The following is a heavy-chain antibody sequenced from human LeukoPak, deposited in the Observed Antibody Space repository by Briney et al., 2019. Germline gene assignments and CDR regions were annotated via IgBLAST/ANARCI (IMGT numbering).Heavy chain of an antibody. D-gene: IGHD3-22*01. V-gene: IGHV3-7*01. CDR2: IKQDGSEK. Sequence: GESLRLSCAASGFMFSRYWMSWVRQAPGKGLEWVANIKQDGSEKYYVDSVKGRFTISRDNAKNSLYLQMNSLRAEDTAVYYCASCHYDSSGLFDYWGQGTLVTVSS. J-gene: IGHJ4*02. CDR3: ASCHYDSSGLFDY. CDR1: GFMFSRYW.